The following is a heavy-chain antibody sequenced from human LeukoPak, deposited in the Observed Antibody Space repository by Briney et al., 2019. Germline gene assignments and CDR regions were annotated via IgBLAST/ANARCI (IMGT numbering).Heavy chain of an antibody. V-gene: IGHV3-21*04. CDR2: ITATSSST. CDR1: GFTFSSYG. Sequence: GGSLRLSCAASGFTFSSYGMSWVRQAPGKGLEWVSAITATSSSTHDADSVQGRFTISRDNAKNSLYLHMNSLTVEDTAVYYCSRDPRNNDYWGQGTLVTVSS. CDR3: SRDPRNNDY. J-gene: IGHJ4*02.